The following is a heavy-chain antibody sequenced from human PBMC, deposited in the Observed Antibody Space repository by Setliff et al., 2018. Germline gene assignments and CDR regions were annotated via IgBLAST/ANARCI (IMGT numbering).Heavy chain of an antibody. CDR1: GASISSGDSY. CDR3: ARIGARSGVLEFRGALDI. D-gene: IGHD2-15*01. Sequence: SETLSLTCSVSGASISSGDSYWSWIRQHPGKGLEWIGYICYSGSTYYNPSLKSPVTISLDTSKNHFSLRLSSVTAADTAEYYCARIGARSGVLEFRGALDIWGQGTMVTV. V-gene: IGHV4-31*01. J-gene: IGHJ3*02. CDR2: ICYSGST.